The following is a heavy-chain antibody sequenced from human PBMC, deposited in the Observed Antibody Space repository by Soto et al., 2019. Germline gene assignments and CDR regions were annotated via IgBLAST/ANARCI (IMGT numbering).Heavy chain of an antibody. D-gene: IGHD3-3*01. V-gene: IGHV1-3*01. Sequence: ASVKVSCKASGYSFTANVLHWVRQAPGQRPEWMGWINAASGKTKYSQNFQGRVTITRDTSATTTYMELSSLTSEDTAMYYCARGHDDFGSGSTLVFNPWGQGTLVTV. CDR1: GYSFTANV. CDR2: INAASGKT. J-gene: IGHJ5*02. CDR3: ARGHDDFGSGSTLVFNP.